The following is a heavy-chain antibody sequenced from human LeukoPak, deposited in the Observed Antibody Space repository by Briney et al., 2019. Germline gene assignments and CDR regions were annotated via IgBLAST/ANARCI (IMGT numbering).Heavy chain of an antibody. CDR1: GFTFSSYA. CDR2: ISGSGGST. D-gene: IGHD6-19*01. CDR3: ARSYGYSSGWYYFDY. V-gene: IGHV3-23*01. Sequence: GGSLRLSCAASGFTFSSYAMSWVRQAPGKGLEWVSAISGSGGSTYYADSVKGRFTISRENSKNTLYLQMNSLRAENTAVYYCARSYGYSSGWYYFDYWGQGTLVTVSS. J-gene: IGHJ4*02.